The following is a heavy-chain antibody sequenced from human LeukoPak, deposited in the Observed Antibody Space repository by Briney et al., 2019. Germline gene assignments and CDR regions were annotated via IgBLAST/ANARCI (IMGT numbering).Heavy chain of an antibody. J-gene: IGHJ5*02. CDR3: ARCSSWSPLGGWFDP. D-gene: IGHD6-13*01. Sequence: PGGSLRLSCAASGFTFSSYWMHWVRQAPGKGLVWVSRINSDTSSTSYADSVKGRFTISRDNAKNTLYLQMNSLRAEDTAVYYCARCSSWSPLGGWFDPWGQGTLVTVSS. V-gene: IGHV3-74*01. CDR2: INSDTSST. CDR1: GFTFSSYW.